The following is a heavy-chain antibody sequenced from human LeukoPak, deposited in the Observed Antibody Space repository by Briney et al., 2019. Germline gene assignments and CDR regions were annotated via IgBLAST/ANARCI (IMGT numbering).Heavy chain of an antibody. Sequence: GASVKVSCKVAGYTLTELSMHWVRQAPGKGLEWMGGFDPEDGETIYAQKFQGRVTMTEDTSTDTAYMELSSLRSEDTAVYHCATDTSPGTNYSCYMAVWGKGTTVTLPS. V-gene: IGHV1-24*01. J-gene: IGHJ6*03. CDR1: GYTLTELS. D-gene: IGHD2-2*01. CDR2: FDPEDGET. CDR3: ATDTSPGTNYSCYMAV.